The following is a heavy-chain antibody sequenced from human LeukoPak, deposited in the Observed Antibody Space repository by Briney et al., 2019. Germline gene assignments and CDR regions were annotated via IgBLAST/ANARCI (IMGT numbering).Heavy chain of an antibody. D-gene: IGHD1-26*01. Sequence: QPGGSLRLSCAASGFTFSSYGMHWVRQAPGKGLEWVAIISYDGSNKYYADSVKGRFTISRDNSKSTLYLQMNSLRAEDTAVYYCAKDWGATAVDYWGQGTLVTVPS. CDR1: GFTFSSYG. J-gene: IGHJ4*02. CDR2: ISYDGSNK. CDR3: AKDWGATAVDY. V-gene: IGHV3-30*18.